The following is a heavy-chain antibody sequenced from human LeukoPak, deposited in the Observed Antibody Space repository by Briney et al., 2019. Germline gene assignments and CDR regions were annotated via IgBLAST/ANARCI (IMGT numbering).Heavy chain of an antibody. V-gene: IGHV1-69*13. D-gene: IGHD6-6*01. J-gene: IGHJ6*02. CDR2: IIPIFGTA. Sequence: SVKVSCTASGYTFTGYHMHWVRQAPGQGLEWMGGIIPIFGTANYAQKFQGRVTITADESTSTAYMELSSLRSEDTAVYYCARTRIAARTLYGMDVWGQGTTVTVSS. CDR3: ARTRIAARTLYGMDV. CDR1: GYTFTGYH.